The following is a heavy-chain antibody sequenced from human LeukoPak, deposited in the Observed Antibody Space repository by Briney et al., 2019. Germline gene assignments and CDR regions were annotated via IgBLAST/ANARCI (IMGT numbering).Heavy chain of an antibody. V-gene: IGHV1-2*02. CDR2: INPNSGDT. CDR1: GYTFTDYY. Sequence: ASVKVSCKASGYTFTDYYMHWVRQAPGQGLEGMGWINPNSGDTDYAQKFQGSVTMTRDTSISTAFMELSSLTSDDTAVYYCARDYQTQAPDYWGQGTLVTVSS. J-gene: IGHJ4*02. CDR3: ARDYQTQAPDY.